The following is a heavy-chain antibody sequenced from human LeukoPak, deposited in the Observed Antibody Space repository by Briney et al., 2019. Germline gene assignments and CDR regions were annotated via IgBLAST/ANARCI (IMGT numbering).Heavy chain of an antibody. D-gene: IGHD5-24*01. CDR1: GYTFTSYG. V-gene: IGHV1-18*01. CDR3: ARDLPIDDYLDGDAFDI. Sequence: GASVKVSCKASGYTFTSYGISWVRQAPGQGLEWMGWISAYNGNTNYAQKLQGRVTMTTDTSTSTAYMELRSLRSDDTAVYYCARDLPIDDYLDGDAFDIWGQGTMVTVSS. CDR2: ISAYNGNT. J-gene: IGHJ3*02.